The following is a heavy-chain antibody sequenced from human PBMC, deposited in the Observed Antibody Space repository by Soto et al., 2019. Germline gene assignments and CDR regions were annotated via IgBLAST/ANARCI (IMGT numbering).Heavy chain of an antibody. Sequence: EVQLVESGGGLVQTGGSLRISCAASGFTFGKYWMAWVRQAPGKGLEWLANIKRDGSEKYYVDSVKGRFSISRDNAKNSLYLQMSSLRVEDTAVYYCARHDDRDANYWGQGTLVTASS. V-gene: IGHV3-7*01. CDR3: ARHDDRDANY. CDR2: IKRDGSEK. CDR1: GFTFGKYW. D-gene: IGHD3-3*01. J-gene: IGHJ4*02.